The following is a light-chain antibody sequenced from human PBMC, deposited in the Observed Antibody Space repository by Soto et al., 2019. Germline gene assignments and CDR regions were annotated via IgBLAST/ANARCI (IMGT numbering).Light chain of an antibody. V-gene: IGKV1-33*01. CDR3: QKHDGVPL. J-gene: IGKJ3*01. CDR2: DAS. CDR1: QDISNH. Sequence: DIQLTQSPSSLSASVGDRVTITCQASQDISNHLNWYQQKPGKAPNLLIYDASYLETGVPSRFSGGGSGTFFSFTINSLQPEYIATYYCQKHDGVPLFGPGTKVEIK.